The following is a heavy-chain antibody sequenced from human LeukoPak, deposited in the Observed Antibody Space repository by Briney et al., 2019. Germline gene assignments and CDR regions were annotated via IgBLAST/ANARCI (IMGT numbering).Heavy chain of an antibody. V-gene: IGHV5-10-1*01. D-gene: IGHD4-23*01. J-gene: IGHJ6*02. CDR3: ARLVNDYDMDV. CDR1: GYSFSTYW. CDR2: IDPGESYT. Sequence: LGESLKISCKGSGYSFSTYWISWVRQMPGKGLEGMGRIDPGESYTNYSPSCQGHLPIPADESISTAYLQWSSLKASDPAMYYCARLVNDYDMDVWGQGTTVTVSS.